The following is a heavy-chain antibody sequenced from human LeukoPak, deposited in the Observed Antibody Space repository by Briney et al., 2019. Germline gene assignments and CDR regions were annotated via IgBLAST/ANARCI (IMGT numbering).Heavy chain of an antibody. V-gene: IGHV4-59*01. CDR3: ARVGSGSFDY. CDR2: SYDSGST. D-gene: IGHD6-19*01. CDR1: GXSISTYY. J-gene: IGHJ4*02. Sequence: PSETLSLTCTVSGXSISTYYWSWIRQPPGMGLEWIGYSYDSGSTYCNPSLKTRVTISVDTSKNQFSLKLSSVTAADTAVYYCARVGSGSFDYWGQGTLVTVSS.